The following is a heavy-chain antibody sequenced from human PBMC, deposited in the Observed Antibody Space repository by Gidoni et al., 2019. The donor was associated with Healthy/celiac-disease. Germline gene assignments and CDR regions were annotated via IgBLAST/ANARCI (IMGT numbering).Heavy chain of an antibody. J-gene: IGHJ6*03. CDR2: IWYDGSNK. CDR1: GFTFSSYG. D-gene: IGHD6-13*01. Sequence: QVQLVESGGGVVQPGRSLRLSCAESGFTFSSYGMHWVRQAPGKGLEWVAVIWYDGSNKYYADSVKGRFTISRDNSKNTLYLQMNSLRAEDTAVYYCAREMRDIAAQEYMDVWGKGTTVTVSS. CDR3: AREMRDIAAQEYMDV. V-gene: IGHV3-33*01.